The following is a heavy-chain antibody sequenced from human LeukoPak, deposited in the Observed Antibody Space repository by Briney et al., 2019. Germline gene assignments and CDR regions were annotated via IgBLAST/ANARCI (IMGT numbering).Heavy chain of an antibody. Sequence: SETLSLTCTVSGGSISSSSYYWGWIRQPPGKGLEWIGSIYYSGSTYYNPSLKSRVTISVDTSKNQFSLKLSSVTAADTAVYYCARYLGLVVVTEMNAFDIWGQGTMVTVSS. V-gene: IGHV4-39*07. D-gene: IGHD3-22*01. CDR2: IYYSGST. CDR3: ARYLGLVVVTEMNAFDI. CDR1: GGSISSSSYY. J-gene: IGHJ3*02.